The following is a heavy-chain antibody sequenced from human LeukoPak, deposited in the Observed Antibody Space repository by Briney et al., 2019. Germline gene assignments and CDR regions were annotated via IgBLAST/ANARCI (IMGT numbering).Heavy chain of an antibody. CDR1: GFTFSSYS. D-gene: IGHD3-3*01. CDR3: ARASVSGTIFGVVYWYFDL. Sequence: PGGSLRLSCAASGFTFSSYSMNWVRQAPGKGLEWVSSISGSYNYIYYADSVKGRFTISRDNAKNSLYLQMNSLRAEDTAMYCCARASVSGTIFGVVYWYFDLWGRGTLVTVSS. V-gene: IGHV3-21*01. J-gene: IGHJ2*01. CDR2: ISGSYNYI.